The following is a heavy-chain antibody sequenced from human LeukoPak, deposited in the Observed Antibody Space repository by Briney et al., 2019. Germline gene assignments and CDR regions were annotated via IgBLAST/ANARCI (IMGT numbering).Heavy chain of an antibody. V-gene: IGHV1-69*13. D-gene: IGHD3-22*01. J-gene: IGHJ4*02. CDR2: IIPIFVTA. CDR3: ASYDSSGYPIFDY. Sequence: SVKVSCKASGGTFSSYAISWVRQAPGQGLEWMGGIIPIFVTANYAQKFQGRVTITADESTSTAYMELSSLRSEDTAVYYCASYDSSGYPIFDYWGQGTLVTVSS. CDR1: GGTFSSYA.